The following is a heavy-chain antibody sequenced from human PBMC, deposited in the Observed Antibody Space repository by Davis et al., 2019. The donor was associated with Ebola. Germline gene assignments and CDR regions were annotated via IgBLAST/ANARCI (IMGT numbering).Heavy chain of an antibody. D-gene: IGHD4-17*01. Sequence: PSETLSLTCTVSGGSISSYYWSWIRQPPGKGLEWIGSIYYSGSTYYNPSLKSRVTISVDTSKNQFSLKLSSVTAADTAVYYCARHSDDYVDDAFDIWGQGTMVTVSS. CDR2: IYYSGST. CDR3: ARHSDDYVDDAFDI. J-gene: IGHJ3*02. V-gene: IGHV4-39*01. CDR1: GGSISSYY.